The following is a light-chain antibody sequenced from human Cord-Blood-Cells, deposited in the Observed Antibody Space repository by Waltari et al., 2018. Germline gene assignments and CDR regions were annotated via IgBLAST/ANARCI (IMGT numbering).Light chain of an antibody. CDR1: QSVRSN. CDR3: QQYNNWPPWT. V-gene: IGKV3-15*01. CDR2: GAS. Sequence: EIVMTPSPATLSVSPGERATLSCRASQSVRSNLAWYQQKPGQAPRPLIYGASTRATGIPARFSGSGSGTEFTLTISSLQSEDVAVYYCQQYNNWPPWTFGQGTKVEIK. J-gene: IGKJ1*01.